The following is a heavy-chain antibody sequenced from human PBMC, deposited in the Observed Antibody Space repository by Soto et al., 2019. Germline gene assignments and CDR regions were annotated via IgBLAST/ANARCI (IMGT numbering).Heavy chain of an antibody. J-gene: IGHJ4*02. CDR1: GGSIISGDYY. V-gene: IGHV4-30-4*01. CDR3: ARSLGAKIDY. D-gene: IGHD1-26*01. CDR2: IYYSGST. Sequence: SETLSLTCTVSGGSIISGDYYFICIRQPPGKGLEWIGYIYYSGSTYYNPSLKSRVTISVDTSKNQFSLKLSSVTAADTAVYYCARSLGAKIDYWGQGTLVTVSS.